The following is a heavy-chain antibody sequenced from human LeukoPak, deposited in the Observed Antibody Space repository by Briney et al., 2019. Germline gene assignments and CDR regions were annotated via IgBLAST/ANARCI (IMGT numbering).Heavy chain of an antibody. J-gene: IGHJ4*02. D-gene: IGHD3-22*01. CDR1: GFTFSSYA. V-gene: IGHV3-23*01. CDR2: ISGSGGST. Sequence: GGSLRLSCAASGFTFSSYAMSWVRQAPGKGLEWVSAISGSGGSTYYADSVKGRFTISRDNSKNSLYLQMNSLRAEDTAVYYCARDRGGAPYYYDSSGYFYWGQGTLVTVSS. CDR3: ARDRGGAPYYYDSSGYFY.